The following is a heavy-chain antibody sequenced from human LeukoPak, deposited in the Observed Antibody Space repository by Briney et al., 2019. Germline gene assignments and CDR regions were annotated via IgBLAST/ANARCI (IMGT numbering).Heavy chain of an antibody. CDR2: ISTGNGNT. V-gene: IGHV1-18*01. CDR3: ARANNWNYALNY. D-gene: IGHD1-7*01. Sequence: GASVKVSCKASGDTFIRYGISWVRQAPGQGLEWMGWISTGNGNTNYGQKFQGRVTMTTDTSTGTAYMELRSLGSDDTAIYYCARANNWNYALNYWGQGTLVTVSS. CDR1: GDTFIRYG. J-gene: IGHJ4*02.